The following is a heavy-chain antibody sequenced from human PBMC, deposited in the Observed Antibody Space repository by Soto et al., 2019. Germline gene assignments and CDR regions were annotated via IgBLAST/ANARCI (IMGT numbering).Heavy chain of an antibody. Sequence: QITLKESGPTLVKPTQTVTLTCTFSGFSLSTAAGVGWIRQPPGKALEWLVVIYRDDDKRYSPSLKSRLTITKDTSKNQVVLTMTNMDPVDTATYYCAPITVYDPYFDYWGRGTLVTVPS. J-gene: IGHJ4*02. D-gene: IGHD5-12*01. CDR2: IYRDDDK. V-gene: IGHV2-5*02. CDR1: GFSLSTAAG. CDR3: APITVYDPYFDY.